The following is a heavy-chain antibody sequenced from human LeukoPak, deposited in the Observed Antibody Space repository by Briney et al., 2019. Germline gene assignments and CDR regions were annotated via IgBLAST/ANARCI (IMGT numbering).Heavy chain of an antibody. V-gene: IGHV1-2*06. D-gene: IGHD2-2*01. CDR2: INPNSGGT. Sequence: ASVKVSCKASGYTFTVYYMHWVRQAPGQGLEWMGRINPNSGGTNYAQKFQGRVTMTRDTSISTAYMELSRLRSDDTAVYYCARESGKYQLLRSKATPSDAFDIWGQGTMVTVSS. CDR1: GYTFTVYY. J-gene: IGHJ3*02. CDR3: ARESGKYQLLRSKATPSDAFDI.